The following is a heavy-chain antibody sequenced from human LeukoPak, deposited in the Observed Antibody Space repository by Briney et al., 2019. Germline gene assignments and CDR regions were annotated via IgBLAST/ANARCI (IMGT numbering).Heavy chain of an antibody. Sequence: PSETLSLTCTVSGYSISSGYYWGWIRQPPGKGLEWIGSIYHSGSTYYNPSLKSRVTISVDTSKNQFSLKLSSVTAADTAVYYCARGGTMIVVVEGGFDYWGQGTLVTVSS. J-gene: IGHJ4*02. CDR3: ARGGTMIVVVEGGFDY. V-gene: IGHV4-38-2*02. D-gene: IGHD3-22*01. CDR1: GYSISSGYY. CDR2: IYHSGST.